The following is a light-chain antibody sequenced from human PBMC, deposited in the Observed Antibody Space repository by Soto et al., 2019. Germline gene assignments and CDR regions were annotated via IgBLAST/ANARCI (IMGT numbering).Light chain of an antibody. J-gene: IGKJ1*01. CDR2: AAS. CDR1: QSISSY. CDR3: QQSYSTPWT. Sequence: DIQMTQSPSSLSASVGDRVTITCRASQSISSYLNWYQQKPGKAPKLLIYAASSLQSGVPSRFSGSGSVTDFTLTISSLQPEDFATYYCQQSYSTPWTFVQGTKVEIK. V-gene: IGKV1-39*01.